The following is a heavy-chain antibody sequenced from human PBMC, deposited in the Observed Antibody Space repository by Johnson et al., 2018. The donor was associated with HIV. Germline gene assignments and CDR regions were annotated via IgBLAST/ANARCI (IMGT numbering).Heavy chain of an antibody. V-gene: IGHV3-15*01. Sequence: ESGGGLVTPGGSLRVSCAASGFPFNNAWMSWVRQAPGKGLEWIGRIKSKTDGGTTDYAAPVKGRFTISRDDSKNTLYLQMNSLKTEDTAVYYCTPDGYNLGGAFDIWGQGTMVTVSS. D-gene: IGHD5-24*01. CDR2: IKSKTDGGTT. J-gene: IGHJ3*02. CDR1: GFPFNNAW. CDR3: TPDGYNLGGAFDI.